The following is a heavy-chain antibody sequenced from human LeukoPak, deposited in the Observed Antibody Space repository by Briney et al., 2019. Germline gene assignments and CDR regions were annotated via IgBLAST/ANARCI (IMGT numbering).Heavy chain of an antibody. CDR3: AKARWSGPFYFDY. J-gene: IGHJ4*02. Sequence: GGSLRLSCAASGFTFSDYYMSWIRQAPGKGLEWISYIGKSGTDINYADSVKGRFTISRDNSKNTLYLQMNSLRAEDTAVYYCAKARWSGPFYFDYWGQGTLVTVSS. CDR1: GFTFSDYY. V-gene: IGHV3-11*05. CDR2: IGKSGTDI. D-gene: IGHD3-3*01.